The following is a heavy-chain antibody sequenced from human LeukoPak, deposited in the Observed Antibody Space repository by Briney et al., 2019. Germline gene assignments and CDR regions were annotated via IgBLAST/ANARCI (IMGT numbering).Heavy chain of an antibody. Sequence: ASVKVSCKASGYTFTGYYIHWVRQAPGQGLEWMGWITPNSGGANYAQKFRGRVTMTRDTSISTAYMELSSLRSDDTAVYYCARYRLGNQSPYDAFDIWGQGTMVTVSS. D-gene: IGHD1-14*01. CDR3: ARYRLGNQSPYDAFDI. J-gene: IGHJ3*02. CDR1: GYTFTGYY. V-gene: IGHV1-2*02. CDR2: ITPNSGGA.